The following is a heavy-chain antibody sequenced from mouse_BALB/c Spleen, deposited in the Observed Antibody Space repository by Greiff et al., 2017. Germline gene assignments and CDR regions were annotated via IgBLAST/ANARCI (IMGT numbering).Heavy chain of an antibody. Sequence: VQLQQPGAELVKPGASVKLSCKASGYTFTSYWMHWVKQRPGQGLEWIGEINPSNGRTNYNEKFKSKATLTVDKSSSTAYMQLSSLTSEDSAVYYCAFYDGYLYYYAMDYWGQGTSVTVSS. D-gene: IGHD2-3*01. CDR3: AFYDGYLYYYAMDY. CDR1: GYTFTSYW. CDR2: INPSNGRT. V-gene: IGHV1S81*02. J-gene: IGHJ4*01.